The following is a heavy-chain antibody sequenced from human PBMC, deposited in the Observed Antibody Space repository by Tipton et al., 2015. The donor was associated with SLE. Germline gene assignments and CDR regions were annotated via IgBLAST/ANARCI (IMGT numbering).Heavy chain of an antibody. V-gene: IGHV4-31*03. CDR2: INYSGTT. CDR1: GGSISSDGFF. D-gene: IGHD3-16*01. Sequence: TLSLTCNVSGGSISSDGFFWTWIRQHPGKGLENIGNINYSGTTYYNPSLKSRVTISVDTSKNQFSVRLSSLTAADTAVYYCARWHEYVVLPLRMDVWGQGSTVSVPS. J-gene: IGHJ6*02. CDR3: ARWHEYVVLPLRMDV.